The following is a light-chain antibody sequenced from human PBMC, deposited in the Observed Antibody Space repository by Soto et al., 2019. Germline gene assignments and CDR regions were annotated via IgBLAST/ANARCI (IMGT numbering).Light chain of an antibody. CDR3: ASWDDSLNGVV. CDR2: SDN. J-gene: IGLJ2*01. CDR1: FSNVGINT. V-gene: IGLV1-44*01. Sequence: QSVLTQPPSASGTPGQRVTITCSGSFSNVGINTVNWYQQLPGTAPKLLIYSDNQRPSGVPDRSSGSKSGTSASLAISGLQSEDAADYYCASWDDSLNGVVFGGGTKVTVL.